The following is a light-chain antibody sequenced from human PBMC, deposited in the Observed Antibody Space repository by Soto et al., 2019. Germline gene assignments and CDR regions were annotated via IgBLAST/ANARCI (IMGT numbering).Light chain of an antibody. J-gene: IGKJ4*01. Sequence: DIVMTQSPLSLPVTPGEAASISCRSTQSLLHSNGYNYLDWYLQKPGQSPQLLIYLGSNRASGVLDRFSGSGSGTDFTLKINKVEAEDVGVYYCMQALQTPVTFGGGTKVEIK. CDR2: LGS. V-gene: IGKV2-28*01. CDR3: MQALQTPVT. CDR1: QSLLHSNGYNY.